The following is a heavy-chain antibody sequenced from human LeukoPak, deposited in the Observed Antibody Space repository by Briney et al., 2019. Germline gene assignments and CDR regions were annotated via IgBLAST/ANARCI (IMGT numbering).Heavy chain of an antibody. Sequence: GGSLRLSCAASGFTFSSYAMSWVRQAPGKGLEWVGRTRNKANSYTTEYAASVKGRFTISRDDSKNSLYLQMNSLKTEDTAVYYCARGPPYYDFWSGPEGDAFDIWGQGTMVTVSS. D-gene: IGHD3-3*01. CDR1: GFTFSSYA. CDR3: ARGPPYYDFWSGPEGDAFDI. CDR2: TRNKANSYTT. V-gene: IGHV3-72*01. J-gene: IGHJ3*02.